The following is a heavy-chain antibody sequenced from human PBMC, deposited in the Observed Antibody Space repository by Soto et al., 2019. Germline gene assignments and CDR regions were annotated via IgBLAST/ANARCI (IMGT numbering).Heavy chain of an antibody. CDR3: ARDRYNWNDDWFDP. Sequence: SQTLSLTCAISGDSVSSNSVAWNWIRQSPSRGLEWLGRTYYRSKWYNDYAVSVKSRITINPDTSKNQFSLQLNSVTPEDTAVYYCARDRYNWNDDWFDPWGQGTLVTVSS. V-gene: IGHV6-1*01. CDR1: GDSVSSNSVA. CDR2: TYYRSKWYN. J-gene: IGHJ5*02. D-gene: IGHD1-1*01.